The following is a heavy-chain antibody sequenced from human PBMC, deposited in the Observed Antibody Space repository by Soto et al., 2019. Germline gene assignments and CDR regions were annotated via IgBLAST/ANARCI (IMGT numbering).Heavy chain of an antibody. CDR2: IKQDGSEK. CDR1: GFTFSSYW. J-gene: IGHJ6*03. Sequence: WGSLRLSCAASGFTFSSYWMSWVRKATGKGLEWVANIKQDGSEKYYVDSVKGRFTISRDNAKNSLYLQMNSLRAEDTAVYYCARVEMTTVFSSIVGSNYYYYYMDVWGKGTTVTVSS. V-gene: IGHV3-7*01. D-gene: IGHD4-4*01. CDR3: ARVEMTTVFSSIVGSNYYYYYMDV.